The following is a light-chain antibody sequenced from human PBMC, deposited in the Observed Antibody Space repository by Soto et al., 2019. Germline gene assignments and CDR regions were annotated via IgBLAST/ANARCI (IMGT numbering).Light chain of an antibody. Sequence: EIVLTQSPGTLSLSPGEGTTLSCTTSQTVSSTYFAWYQHKPGQPPRLLISGASNRATGIPDRFSGSGSGTDFTLTISRLEPEDFAMYYCQQYDFSPPRYTFGQGTKLEIK. CDR2: GAS. V-gene: IGKV3-20*01. CDR1: QTVSSTY. CDR3: QQYDFSPPRYT. J-gene: IGKJ2*01.